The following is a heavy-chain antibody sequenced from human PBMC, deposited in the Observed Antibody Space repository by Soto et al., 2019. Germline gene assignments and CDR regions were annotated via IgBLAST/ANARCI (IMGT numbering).Heavy chain of an antibody. V-gene: IGHV3-23*01. CDR2: MSGDGRT. CDR3: VKWHTSNFDSLPFTGFDF. CDR1: VFTFSDSV. J-gene: IGHJ4*02. D-gene: IGHD3-22*01. Sequence: PVGSLRLSCVVSVFTFSDSVMAWVRQAPGKGLEWLSVMSGDGRTRYALSVTGRFTISRDNSKNTLYLQMRSLRAEDAAAYYCVKWHTSNFDSLPFTGFDFWGQGTQVTVSS.